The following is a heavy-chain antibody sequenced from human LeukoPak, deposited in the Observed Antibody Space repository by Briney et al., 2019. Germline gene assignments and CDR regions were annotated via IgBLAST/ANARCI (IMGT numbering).Heavy chain of an antibody. CDR1: GYILTELS. D-gene: IGHD5-24*01. CDR3: TRPLLQKNPGATFDI. Sequence: ASVKVSCKVSGYILTELSMHWVRQAPGKGLEWMGGFDPEDGEKIYAQKFQGRVTITEDTSTDTAYMELSSMRSEDTAVYYCTRPLLQKNPGATFDIWGQGTMVTVSS. V-gene: IGHV1-24*01. J-gene: IGHJ3*02. CDR2: FDPEDGEK.